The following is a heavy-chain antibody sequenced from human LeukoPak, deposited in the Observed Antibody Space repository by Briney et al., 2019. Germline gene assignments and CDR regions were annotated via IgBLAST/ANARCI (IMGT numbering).Heavy chain of an antibody. Sequence: SETLSLTSTVSGGSISSYYWSWIRQPPGKGLEWIGSIYYSGSTYYNPSLKSRVTISVDTSKNQFSLKLSSVTAADTAVYYCARGGSGWYRGYYFDYWGQGTLVTVSS. D-gene: IGHD6-19*01. CDR1: GGSISSYY. J-gene: IGHJ4*02. V-gene: IGHV4-39*01. CDR2: IYYSGST. CDR3: ARGGSGWYRGYYFDY.